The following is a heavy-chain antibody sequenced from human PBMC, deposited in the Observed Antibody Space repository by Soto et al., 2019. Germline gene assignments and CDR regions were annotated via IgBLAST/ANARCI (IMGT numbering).Heavy chain of an antibody. Sequence: QITLKESGPTLVKPTQTLTLTCTFSGFSLSTSGVGVGWIRQPPGKALEWLALIYWDDDKRYSPSLKSRLTITKDTSKTQVVLTMTNMDPVDTATYYCAHSKGIAAAGTVRSWFDPWGQGTLVTVSS. CDR3: AHSKGIAAAGTVRSWFDP. V-gene: IGHV2-5*02. CDR1: GFSLSTSGVG. CDR2: IYWDDDK. J-gene: IGHJ5*02. D-gene: IGHD6-13*01.